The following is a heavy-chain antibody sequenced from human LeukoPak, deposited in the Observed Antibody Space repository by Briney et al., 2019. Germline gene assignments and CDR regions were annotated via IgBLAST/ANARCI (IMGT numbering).Heavy chain of an antibody. D-gene: IGHD3/OR15-3a*01. Sequence: GGSLRLSCAASGFTLSDYYMSWLRQAPGTGLEWVSYSSSSGSTIYYADSVKGRFAISRDNAKNSLYLQMNSLRAEDTAVYYCARRRDFIDYWGQGTLVTVSS. J-gene: IGHJ4*02. CDR1: GFTLSDYY. CDR2: SSSSGSTI. CDR3: ARRRDFIDY. V-gene: IGHV3-11*01.